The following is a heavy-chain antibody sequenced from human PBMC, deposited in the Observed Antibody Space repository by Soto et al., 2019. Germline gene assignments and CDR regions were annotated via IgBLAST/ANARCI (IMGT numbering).Heavy chain of an antibody. J-gene: IGHJ6*02. D-gene: IGHD3-9*01. V-gene: IGHV1-2*04. CDR1: GYTFTGYY. CDR3: AREAYDILTGFGLDYYYYGMDV. Sequence: ASVKVSCKASGYTFTGYYMHWVRQAPGQGLEWMGWINPNSGGTNYAQKFQGWVTMTRDTSISTAYMELSRLRSDDTAVYYCAREAYDILTGFGLDYYYYGMDVWGQGTTVTVSS. CDR2: INPNSGGT.